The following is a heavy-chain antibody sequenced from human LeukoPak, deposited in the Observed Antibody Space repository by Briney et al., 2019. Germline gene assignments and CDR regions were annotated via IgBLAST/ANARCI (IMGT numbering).Heavy chain of an antibody. CDR2: IYYTGST. CDR3: ARLGGTYIDYWYFDL. CDR1: GVSITSGTHY. V-gene: IGHV4-39*01. D-gene: IGHD1-26*01. Sequence: SETLSLTCTVSGVSITSGTHYWGWIRQPPGKGLECIGNIYYTGSTFYNPSLKSRVTISVDTSKSQFSLKLSSVTAADTAVYYCARLGGTYIDYWYFDLWGRGTLVTVSS. J-gene: IGHJ2*01.